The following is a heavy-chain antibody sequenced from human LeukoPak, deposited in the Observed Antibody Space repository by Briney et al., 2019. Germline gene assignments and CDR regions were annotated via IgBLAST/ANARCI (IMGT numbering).Heavy chain of an antibody. Sequence: SETLSLTCAVYGGSFSGYYWSWIRQPPGKGLEWIGEINHSGSTNYNPSLKSRVTISVDTSKNQFSLKLSSVTAADTAVYYCARAGWGLTHDSYGYRADYFDYWGQGTLVTVSS. CDR2: INHSGST. CDR1: GGSFSGYY. CDR3: ARAGWGLTHDSYGYRADYFDY. D-gene: IGHD5-18*01. J-gene: IGHJ4*02. V-gene: IGHV4-34*01.